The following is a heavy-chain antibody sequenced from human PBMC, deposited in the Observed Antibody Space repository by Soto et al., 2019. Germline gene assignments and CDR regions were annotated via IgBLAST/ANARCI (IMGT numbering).Heavy chain of an antibody. CDR2: IIPIFGTA. CDR1: GGTFSSYA. Sequence: SVKVSCKASGGTFSSYAISWVRQAPGQGLEWMGGIIPIFGTANYAQKFQGRVTITADKSTSTAYMELSSLRSEDTAVYYCASEPDYDFWSGYYSYGMDVWGQGTTVTVSS. CDR3: ASEPDYDFWSGYYSYGMDV. D-gene: IGHD3-3*01. V-gene: IGHV1-69*06. J-gene: IGHJ6*02.